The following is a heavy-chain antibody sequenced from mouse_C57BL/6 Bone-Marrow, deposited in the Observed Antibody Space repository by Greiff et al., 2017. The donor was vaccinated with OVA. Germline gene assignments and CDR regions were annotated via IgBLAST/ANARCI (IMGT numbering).Heavy chain of an antibody. Sequence: QVQLQQSGAELVRPGTSVKVSCKASGYAFTNYLIEWVKQRPGQGLEWIGVINPGSGGTNYNEKFKGKATLTADKSSSTAYMQLSSLTSEDSAVDFCARGGNYYYGSSRAYWGQGTTLTVSS. CDR3: ARGGNYYYGSSRAY. CDR1: GYAFTNYL. D-gene: IGHD1-1*01. V-gene: IGHV1-54*01. J-gene: IGHJ2*01. CDR2: INPGSGGT.